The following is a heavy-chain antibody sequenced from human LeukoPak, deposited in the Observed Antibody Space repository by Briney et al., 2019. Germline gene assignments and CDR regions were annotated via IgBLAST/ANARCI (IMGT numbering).Heavy chain of an antibody. V-gene: IGHV4-39*07. CDR3: ARALGFIDQFDY. CDR1: GDSISSSSYY. J-gene: IGHJ4*02. Sequence: PSETLSLTCTVSGDSISSSSYYWGWIRQPPGKGLEWIGSIYYSGSTYYNPSLKSRVTISVDTSKNQFSLKLSSVTAADTAVYYCARALGFIDQFDYWGQGTLVTVSS. CDR2: IYYSGST. D-gene: IGHD3-16*02.